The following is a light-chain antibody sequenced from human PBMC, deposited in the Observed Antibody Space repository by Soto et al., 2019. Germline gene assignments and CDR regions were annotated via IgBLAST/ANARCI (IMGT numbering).Light chain of an antibody. J-gene: IGKJ4*01. Sequence: IVMTQSPATLSVSLGERVTLSCRASRSAGNNLAWYQQRVGQAPRLVIFDTSTRATGIPARFSGSGSETEFTLTINSLQAADFAVYYCQHYNNWVLTFGGGTKVDIK. CDR3: QHYNNWVLT. CDR2: DTS. V-gene: IGKV3D-15*01. CDR1: RSAGNN.